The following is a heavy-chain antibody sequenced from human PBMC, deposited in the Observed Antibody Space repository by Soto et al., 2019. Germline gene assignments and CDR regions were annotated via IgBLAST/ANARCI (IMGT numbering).Heavy chain of an antibody. Sequence: GGSLRLSCAASGFTLSSYGMHWVRQAPGKGLEWVAVISYDGSNKYYADSVKGRFTISRDNSKNTLYLQMNSLRAEDTAVYYCAKVRAVASPSPYFDYWGQGTLVTVSS. CDR1: GFTLSSYG. CDR2: ISYDGSNK. D-gene: IGHD6-19*01. V-gene: IGHV3-30*18. J-gene: IGHJ4*02. CDR3: AKVRAVASPSPYFDY.